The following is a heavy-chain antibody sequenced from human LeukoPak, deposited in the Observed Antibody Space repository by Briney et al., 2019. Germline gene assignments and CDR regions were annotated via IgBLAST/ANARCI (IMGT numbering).Heavy chain of an antibody. J-gene: IGHJ4*02. D-gene: IGHD5-18*01. CDR2: IIPIIGME. Sequence: ASVKVSCKASGGTFINYSITWVRQAPGQGPEWMGRIIPIIGMEDYAQKFQGRVTITADKSTSTAYMELSSLRSEDTAVYYCAVLGGYNYASEYFDSWGQGTLVTVTS. V-gene: IGHV1-69*02. CDR3: AVLGGYNYASEYFDS. CDR1: GGTFINYS.